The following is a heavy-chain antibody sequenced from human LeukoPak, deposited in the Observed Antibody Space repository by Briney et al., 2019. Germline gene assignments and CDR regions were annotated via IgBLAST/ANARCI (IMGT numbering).Heavy chain of an antibody. CDR3: ARALSLWSGYYGPYYYMDV. CDR2: MNPNSGNT. J-gene: IGHJ6*03. CDR1: GYTFTSYD. D-gene: IGHD3-3*01. Sequence: ASVKVSCKASGYTFTSYDINWVRQATGQGLEWMGWMNPNSGNTGYAQKFQGRVTITRNTSISTAYMELSSLRSEDTAVYYCARALSLWSGYYGPYYYMDVWGEGTTVTVSS. V-gene: IGHV1-8*03.